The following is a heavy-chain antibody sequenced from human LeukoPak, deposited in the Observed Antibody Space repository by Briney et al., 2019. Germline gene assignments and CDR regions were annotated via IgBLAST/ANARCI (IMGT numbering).Heavy chain of an antibody. J-gene: IGHJ4*02. CDR1: GGTFSSYA. CDR2: IIPIFGTA. CDR3: AREGAGYSSSWYEGD. V-gene: IGHV1-69*05. D-gene: IGHD6-13*01. Sequence: SVKVSCKASGGTFSSYAISWVRQAPGQGLEWMGGIIPIFGTANYAQKFQGRATITTDESTSTAYMELSSLRSEDTAVYYCAREGAGYSSSWYEGDWGQGTLVTVSS.